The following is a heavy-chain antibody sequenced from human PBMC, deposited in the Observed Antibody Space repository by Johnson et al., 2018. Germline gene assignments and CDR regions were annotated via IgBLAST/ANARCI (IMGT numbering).Heavy chain of an antibody. J-gene: IGHJ1*01. Sequence: EVQLVESGGGLVKPGGSLRLSCAASGFTFSNAWMNWVRQAPGKGLEWVGRIKSKTDGGTTDYAAPVKGRFTISRDDSKNTLYLQMNGLKTEDTAVYYCTTSHTSVGYSSSFEHWGQGTLVTVSS. CDR3: TTSHTSVGYSSSFEH. CDR1: GFTFSNAW. D-gene: IGHD6-13*01. V-gene: IGHV3-15*07. CDR2: IKSKTDGGTT.